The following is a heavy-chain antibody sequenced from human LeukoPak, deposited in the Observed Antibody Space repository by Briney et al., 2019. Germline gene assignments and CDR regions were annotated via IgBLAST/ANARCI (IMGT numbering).Heavy chain of an antibody. Sequence: GGSLRLSCAASGFTFNSYTMNWVRQAPGKGLEWISYISRTGTTIYYADSVKGRFTISRDNAKNSLYLQMNSLRSEDTGLYYCARSNCGGDCYLGFDYWGQGTLVTVSS. CDR1: GFTFNSYT. D-gene: IGHD2-21*02. CDR3: ARSNCGGDCYLGFDY. V-gene: IGHV3-48*01. J-gene: IGHJ4*02. CDR2: ISRTGTTI.